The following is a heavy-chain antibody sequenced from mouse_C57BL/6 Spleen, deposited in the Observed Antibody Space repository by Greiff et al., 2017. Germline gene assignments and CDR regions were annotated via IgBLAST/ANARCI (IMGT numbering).Heavy chain of an antibody. Sequence: EVKLVESGPELVKPGASVKIPCKASGYTFTDYNMDWVKQSHGKSLEWIGDINPNNGGTIYNQKFKGKATLTVDKSSSTAYMELRSLTSEDTAVYYCARYLRDGYYAFDYWGQGTTLTVSS. CDR2: INPNNGGT. V-gene: IGHV1-18*01. CDR3: ARYLRDGYYAFDY. D-gene: IGHD2-3*01. CDR1: GYTFTDYN. J-gene: IGHJ2*01.